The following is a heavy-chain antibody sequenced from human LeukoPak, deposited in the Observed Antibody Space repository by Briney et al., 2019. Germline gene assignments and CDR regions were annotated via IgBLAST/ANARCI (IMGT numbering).Heavy chain of an antibody. CDR3: ARVTPGASWLDY. CDR1: GGSVSSGSYY. J-gene: IGHJ4*02. V-gene: IGHV4-61*01. Sequence: PSETLSLTCTVSGGSVSSGSYYWSWLRQPPGKGLEWIGYIYYSGSTNYNPSLKSRVTISVDTSKNQFSLKLSSVTAADTAVYYYARVTPGASWLDYWGQGTLVTVTS. D-gene: IGHD2-2*01. CDR2: IYYSGST.